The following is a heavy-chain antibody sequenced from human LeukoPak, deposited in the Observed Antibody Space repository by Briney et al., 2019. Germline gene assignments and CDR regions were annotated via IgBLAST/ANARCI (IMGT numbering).Heavy chain of an antibody. V-gene: IGHV4-34*01. CDR2: INHSGST. D-gene: IGHD3-10*01. CDR3: ASNSFDYYGSGSYSVDY. J-gene: IGHJ4*02. Sequence: SETLSLTCAVYGGSFSGYYWSWIRQPPGKGLEWIGGINHSGSTNYNPSLKSRVTISVDTSKNQFSLKLSSVTAADTAVYYCASNSFDYYGSGSYSVDYWGQGTLVTVSS. CDR1: GGSFSGYY.